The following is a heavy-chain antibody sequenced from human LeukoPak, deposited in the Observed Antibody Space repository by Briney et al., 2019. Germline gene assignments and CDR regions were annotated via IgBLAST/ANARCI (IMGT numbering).Heavy chain of an antibody. D-gene: IGHD2-15*01. CDR1: GGTFSSYA. J-gene: IGHJ4*02. Sequence: GSSVKVSCKASGGTFSSYAISWVRQAPGQGLEWMGGIIPIFGTANYAQKFQGRVTITTDESTSTAYMELSSLRSGDTAVYYCARLTDGYCSGGSCYSLWGQGTLVTVSS. CDR3: ARLTDGYCSGGSCYSL. CDR2: IIPIFGTA. V-gene: IGHV1-69*05.